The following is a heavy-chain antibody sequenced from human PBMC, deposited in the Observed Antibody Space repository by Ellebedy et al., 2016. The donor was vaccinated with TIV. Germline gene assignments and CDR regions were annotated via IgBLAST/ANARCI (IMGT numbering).Heavy chain of an antibody. Sequence: PGGSLRLSCAASGFTFRIYDMHWVRQSIGKGLEWVSAFGSGGDSYYPASVKGRFTISRENAKSSVYLQMNSLRVGDPAVYYCVRGGAAPHNRYFDFWGRGTVVTVSS. CDR1: GFTFRIYD. CDR3: VRGGAAPHNRYFDF. CDR2: FGSGGDS. J-gene: IGHJ2*01. D-gene: IGHD1-14*01. V-gene: IGHV3-13*01.